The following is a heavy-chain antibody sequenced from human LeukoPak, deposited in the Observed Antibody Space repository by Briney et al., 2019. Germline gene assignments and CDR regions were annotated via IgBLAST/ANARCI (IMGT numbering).Heavy chain of an antibody. J-gene: IGHJ3*02. CDR3: ARPALSYCSGGSCYGGGAFDI. Sequence: GASVKVSCKASGYTFTGYYMHWVRQAPGQGLEWMGRINPNSGGTNYAQKFQGRVNMTRDTSISTAYMELSRLRSDDTAVYYCARPALSYCSGGSCYGGGAFDIWGQGTMVTVSS. V-gene: IGHV1-2*06. D-gene: IGHD2-15*01. CDR2: INPNSGGT. CDR1: GYTFTGYY.